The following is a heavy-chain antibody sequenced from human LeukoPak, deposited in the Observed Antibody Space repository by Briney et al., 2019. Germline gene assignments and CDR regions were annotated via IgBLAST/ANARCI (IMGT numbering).Heavy chain of an antibody. Sequence: SETLSLTCTVSGGSISSSSYYWSWIRQPAGKGLEWIGRIYTSGSTNYNPSLKSRVTMSVDTSKNQFSLKLSSVTAADTAVYYCAGEDDFWSGYYSPIDYWGQGTLVTVSS. CDR2: IYTSGST. D-gene: IGHD3-3*01. CDR3: AGEDDFWSGYYSPIDY. CDR1: GGSISSSSYY. J-gene: IGHJ4*02. V-gene: IGHV4-61*02.